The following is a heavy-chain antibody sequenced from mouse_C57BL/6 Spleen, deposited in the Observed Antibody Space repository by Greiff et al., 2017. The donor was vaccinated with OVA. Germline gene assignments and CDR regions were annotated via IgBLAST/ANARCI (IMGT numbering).Heavy chain of an antibody. D-gene: IGHD3-1*01. V-gene: IGHV5-9*01. Sequence: EVQRVESGGGLVKPGGSLKLSCAASGFTFTSYTMSWVRQTPGKRLEWVATISGGGGNTYYPDSVKGRFTITRDNAKNTLYLQMSSLRSEDTALYYCARHADRHVLYFDYWGQGTTLTVSS. CDR3: ARHADRHVLYFDY. CDR2: ISGGGGNT. CDR1: GFTFTSYT. J-gene: IGHJ2*01.